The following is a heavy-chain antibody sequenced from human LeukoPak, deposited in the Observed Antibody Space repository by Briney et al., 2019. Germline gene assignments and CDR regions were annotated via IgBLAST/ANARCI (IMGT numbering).Heavy chain of an antibody. Sequence: PGGSLRLSCAAPGFTFSSYSMNWVRQAPGKGLEGVSYISSSSSTIYYTDSVKGRFTISRDNAKNSLYLQMNSLRDEDTAVYYCARGTQWLGKNRTWFDPWGQGTLVTVSS. CDR3: ARGTQWLGKNRTWFDP. CDR2: ISSSSSTI. V-gene: IGHV3-48*02. D-gene: IGHD6-19*01. J-gene: IGHJ5*02. CDR1: GFTFSSYS.